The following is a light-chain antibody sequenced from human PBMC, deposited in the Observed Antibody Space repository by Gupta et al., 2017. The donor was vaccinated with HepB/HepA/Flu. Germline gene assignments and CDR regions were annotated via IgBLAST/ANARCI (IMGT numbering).Light chain of an antibody. V-gene: IGLV2-14*01. CDR3: CSDTSTNTLV. Sequence: QSALTQPASVLGSPVQSITISCTGTNSEVGGYNYVYSYQQHPVKAPKLLMSDVTSRPSGFTDRFSDSKSGNTASLTISGLHSEDEADYYGCSDTSTNTLVFGERTKVTVL. CDR1: NSEVGGYNY. J-gene: IGLJ2*01. CDR2: DVT.